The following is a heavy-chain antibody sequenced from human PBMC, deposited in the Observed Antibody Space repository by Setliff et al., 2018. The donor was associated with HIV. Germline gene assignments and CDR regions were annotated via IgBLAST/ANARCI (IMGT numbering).Heavy chain of an antibody. CDR2: MTIIGTP. V-gene: IGHV1-69*05. D-gene: IGHD3-10*02. Sequence: SVKVSCKAPGGTFSTYGITWVRQAPGQGLEWMGMTIIGTPNYAQEFQGRVTITTDEAANTAYMQLRNLKFGDTATYYCARGQKMYFMITMLGGYYYYHMDVWGQGTTVTVSS. J-gene: IGHJ6*02. CDR1: GGTFSTYG. CDR3: ARGQKMYFMITMLGGYYYYHMDV.